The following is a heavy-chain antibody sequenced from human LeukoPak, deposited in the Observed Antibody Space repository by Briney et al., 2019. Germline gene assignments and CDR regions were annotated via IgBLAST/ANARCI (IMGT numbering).Heavy chain of an antibody. J-gene: IGHJ5*02. CDR2: IYTNGSI. CDR3: ARSLRRLSNWFDP. V-gene: IGHV4-4*07. CDR1: GGSISSYY. D-gene: IGHD3-16*02. Sequence: SETLSLTCTVSGGSISSYYWNWIRQPAGKGLEWIGRIYTNGSINYNPSLKSRVTMSVDTSKNQFSLELSSVTAADTAVYYCARSLRRLSNWFDPWGQGTLVTVSS.